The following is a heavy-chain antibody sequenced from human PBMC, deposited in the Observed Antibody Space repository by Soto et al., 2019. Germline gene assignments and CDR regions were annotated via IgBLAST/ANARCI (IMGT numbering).Heavy chain of an antibody. D-gene: IGHD6-19*01. J-gene: IGHJ4*02. V-gene: IGHV3-64D*08. CDR1: GFTFSSYA. CDR2: ISSNGGST. Sequence: GGSLRLSCSASGFTFSSYAIHWVRQAPGKGLEYVSAISSNGGSTYYADSVKGRFTISRDNSKNTLYLQMSSLRAEDTAVYYCVKDSTSEIAVAVGYFDYWGQGTLVTVSS. CDR3: VKDSTSEIAVAVGYFDY.